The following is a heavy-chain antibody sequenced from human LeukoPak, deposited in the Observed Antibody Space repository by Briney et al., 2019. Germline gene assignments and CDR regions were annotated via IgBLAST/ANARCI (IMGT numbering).Heavy chain of an antibody. CDR3: ARGGVYSSGWYGGDY. CDR1: GFTFSSYS. Sequence: GGSLRLSCAASGFTFSSYSMNWVRQAPGRGLEWLSYITGSSGTIYYADSVKGRFTISRDNAENSLYLHMNSLRAEDTAVYYCARGGVYSSGWYGGDYWGQGTLVTVSS. D-gene: IGHD6-19*01. CDR2: ITGSSGTI. V-gene: IGHV3-48*04. J-gene: IGHJ4*02.